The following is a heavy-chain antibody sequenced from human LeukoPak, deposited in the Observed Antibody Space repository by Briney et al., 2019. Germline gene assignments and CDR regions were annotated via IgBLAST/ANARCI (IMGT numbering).Heavy chain of an antibody. CDR2: TYYRSKWYY. CDR1: GDSVSSNSAA. Sequence: SQTLSLTCAISGDSVSSNSAAWNWIRKSPSRGLEWMGRTYYRSKWYYDYAVAVKSRISINPDTSKNQFSLQLSSVTPEDTAVYYCARDPVGGSTIFDYWGQGTLVTVSS. V-gene: IGHV6-1*01. CDR3: ARDPVGGSTIFDY. D-gene: IGHD1-26*01. J-gene: IGHJ4*02.